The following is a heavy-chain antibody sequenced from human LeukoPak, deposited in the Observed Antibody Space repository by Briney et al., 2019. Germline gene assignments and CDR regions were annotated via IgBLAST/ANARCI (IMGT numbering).Heavy chain of an antibody. D-gene: IGHD6-19*01. CDR2: ISAYNGNT. CDR1: GYTFTSYG. V-gene: IGHV1-18*01. J-gene: IGHJ4*02. CDR3: ARVEKQSSGWYGYFSYYFDY. Sequence: ASVKVSCKASGYTFTSYGISWVRQAPGQGLEWMGWISAYNGNTNYAQKLQGGVTMTTDTSTSTAYMELRSLRSDDTAVYYCARVEKQSSGWYGYFSYYFDYWGQGTLVTVSS.